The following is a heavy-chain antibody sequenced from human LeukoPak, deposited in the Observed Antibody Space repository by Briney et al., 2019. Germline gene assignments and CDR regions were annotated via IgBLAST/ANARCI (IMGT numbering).Heavy chain of an antibody. V-gene: IGHV3-74*01. CDR2: IYSDESST. D-gene: IGHD3-10*01. CDR1: GFTFDDYG. J-gene: IGHJ3*01. CDR3: ARISGSRNYYFGAFDV. Sequence: GGSLRLSCAASGFTFDDYGMSWVRQAPGKGLEWVSRIYSDESSTYYADSVKGRFTISRDNAKNTLYLQMSSLRAEDTAMYYCARISGSRNYYFGAFDVWGQGTMVTVSS.